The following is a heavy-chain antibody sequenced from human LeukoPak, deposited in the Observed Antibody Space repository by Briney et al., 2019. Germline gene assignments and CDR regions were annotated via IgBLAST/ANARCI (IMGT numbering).Heavy chain of an antibody. CDR1: SGSISSGEYY. CDR3: ARGRVRLRYFDWSPQKGNYYYYMDV. J-gene: IGHJ6*03. CDR2: IYYSGST. V-gene: IGHV4-30-4*08. D-gene: IGHD3-9*01. Sequence: SETLSLTCTVSSGSISSGEYYWGWIRQPPGKGLEWIGYIYYSGSTYYNPSLKSRVTISVDTSKNQFSLKLSSVTAADTAVYYCARGRVRLRYFDWSPQKGNYYYYMDVWGKGTTVTVSS.